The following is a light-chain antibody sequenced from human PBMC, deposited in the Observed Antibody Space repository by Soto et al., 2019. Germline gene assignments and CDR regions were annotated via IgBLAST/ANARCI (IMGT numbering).Light chain of an antibody. J-gene: IGKJ1*01. CDR2: VAS. CDR3: QHYGSSPWT. V-gene: IGKV3-20*01. Sequence: ELVLTQSPGTLSLSPGERATLSCRASQSIGDNFLAWYQQKPGQAPRLLIHVASRRATGIPDRFSGSGSGTDFTLTIDRLEPEDFALYYCQHYGSSPWTFGQGTKVDIK. CDR1: QSIGDNF.